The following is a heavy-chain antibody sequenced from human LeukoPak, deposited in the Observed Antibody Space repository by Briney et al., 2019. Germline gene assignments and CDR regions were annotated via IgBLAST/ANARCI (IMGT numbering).Heavy chain of an antibody. CDR2: VYYSGST. D-gene: IGHD2-15*01. Sequence: SETLSLTCTVTGGSIGSYYWSWIRRPPGKGLEWIGYVYYSGSTNYNPSLKSRVTISVDTSKNQLSLKLTSVTAADTAVYYRARDRGDITPTTVFDYWGQGTLVTVSS. CDR1: GGSIGSYY. CDR3: ARDRGDITPTTVFDY. V-gene: IGHV4-59*01. J-gene: IGHJ4*02.